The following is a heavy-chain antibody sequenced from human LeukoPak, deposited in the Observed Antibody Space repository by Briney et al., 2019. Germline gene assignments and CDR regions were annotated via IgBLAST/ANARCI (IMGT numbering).Heavy chain of an antibody. D-gene: IGHD1-26*01. CDR3: ARGRGIVAPSGY. Sequence: GRSLRLSCAASGFTFSSYAMHWVRQAPVKGLEWVAVISYDGSNKYYADSVKGRFTISRDNSKNTLYLQMNSLRAEDTAVYYCARGRGIVAPSGYWGQGTLVTVSS. CDR2: ISYDGSNK. V-gene: IGHV3-30*04. CDR1: GFTFSSYA. J-gene: IGHJ4*02.